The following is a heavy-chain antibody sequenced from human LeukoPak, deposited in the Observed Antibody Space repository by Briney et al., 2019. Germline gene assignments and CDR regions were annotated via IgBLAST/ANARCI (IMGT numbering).Heavy chain of an antibody. D-gene: IGHD2-2*01. CDR2: INHSGST. Sequence: SETLSLTCAVYGESFSGYHWSWIRQPPGKGLEWIGEINHSGSTSFNPSLKSRVTISIDTSKNQFSLKLSSVTAADTAVYYCARLRIVVVPATLDYWGQGTLVTVSS. V-gene: IGHV4-34*01. J-gene: IGHJ4*02. CDR3: ARLRIVVVPATLDY. CDR1: GESFSGYH.